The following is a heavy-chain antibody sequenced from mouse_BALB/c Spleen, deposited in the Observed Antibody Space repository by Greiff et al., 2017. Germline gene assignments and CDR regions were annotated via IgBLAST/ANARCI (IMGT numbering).Heavy chain of an antibody. Sequence: VQLVESGPGLVAPSQSLSITCTVSGFSLTSYGVHWVRQPPGKGLEWLGVIWAGGSTNYNSALMSRLSISKDNSKSQVFLKMNSLQTDDTAMYYCARDSLMITGTWFAYWGQGTLVTVSA. CDR3: ARDSLMITGTWFAY. V-gene: IGHV2-9*02. D-gene: IGHD2-4*01. CDR1: GFSLTSYG. J-gene: IGHJ3*01. CDR2: IWAGGST.